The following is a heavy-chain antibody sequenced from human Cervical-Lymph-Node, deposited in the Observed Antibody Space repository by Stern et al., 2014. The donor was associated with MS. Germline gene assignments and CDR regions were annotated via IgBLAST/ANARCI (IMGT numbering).Heavy chain of an antibody. CDR1: GFTFDDYA. D-gene: IGHD6-19*01. CDR2: ISWNSGSI. V-gene: IGHV3-9*01. J-gene: IGHJ4*02. Sequence: EVQLVESGGGLVQPGRSLRLSCAASGFTFDDYAMHWVRQAPGQGLEWVSRISWNSGSIGYADSVKGRFTISRDNAKNSLYLQMNSLRAEDTAFYYCAKDIFRISVTGNFDYWGQGTPVTVSS. CDR3: AKDIFRISVTGNFDY.